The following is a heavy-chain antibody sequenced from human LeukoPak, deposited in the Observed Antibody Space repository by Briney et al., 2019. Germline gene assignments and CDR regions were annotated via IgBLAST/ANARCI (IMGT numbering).Heavy chain of an antibody. V-gene: IGHV3-30*03. J-gene: IGHJ6*02. D-gene: IGHD1-7*01. CDR3: ARSSGTSYYYIMDV. CDR2: ISYDGSNK. Sequence: HGGSLRLSCAASGFTFRTYGMHWVRQAPGKGLEWVAVISYDGSNKYYADSVKGRFTISRDNSKNTLYLQMNSLRAEDTAVYYCARSSGTSYYYIMDVWGQGTTVTVSS. CDR1: GFTFRTYG.